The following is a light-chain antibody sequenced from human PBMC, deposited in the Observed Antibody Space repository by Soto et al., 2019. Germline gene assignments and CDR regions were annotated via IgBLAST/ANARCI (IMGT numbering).Light chain of an antibody. CDR2: KVT. Sequence: QSALTQPASVTGSPGQSITISCTGTSSDVGGYNRVSWYQQYPGTAPKLMIYKVTNRPSGVSDRFSGSKSGNTASLTISGLQPDDEAEYYCSSYTIRKSWVFGGGTKLTVL. CDR1: SSDVGGYNR. V-gene: IGLV2-14*01. CDR3: SSYTIRKSWV. J-gene: IGLJ3*02.